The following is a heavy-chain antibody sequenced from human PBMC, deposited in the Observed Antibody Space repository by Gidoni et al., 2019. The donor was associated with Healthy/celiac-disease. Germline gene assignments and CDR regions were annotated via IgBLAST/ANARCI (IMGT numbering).Heavy chain of an antibody. CDR3: AKDVGSGWYYGMDV. CDR2: ISGSGGST. V-gene: IGHV3-23*01. D-gene: IGHD6-19*01. J-gene: IGHJ6*02. CDR1: GFTFSSYA. Sequence: EVQLLESGGGLVQPGGSLRLSCAASGFTFSSYAMSWVRQAPGKGLEWVSAISGSGGSTYDADSVKGRFTISRDNSKNTLYLQMNSLRAEDTAVYYCAKDVGSGWYYGMDVWGQGTTVTVSS.